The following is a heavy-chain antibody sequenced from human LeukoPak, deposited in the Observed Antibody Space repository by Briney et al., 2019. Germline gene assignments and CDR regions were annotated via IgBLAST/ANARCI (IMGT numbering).Heavy chain of an antibody. CDR2: FDPEDGET. CDR1: GYTLTELS. CDR3: ATDKISGVEMATVN. V-gene: IGHV1-24*01. J-gene: IGHJ4*02. D-gene: IGHD5-24*01. Sequence: AASVKVSCKVSGYTLTELSMHWVRQAPGKGLEWMGGFDPEDGETIYAQKFQGRVTMTEDTSTDTAYMELSSLRSEDTAVYYCATDKISGVEMATVNWGQGTLVTVSS.